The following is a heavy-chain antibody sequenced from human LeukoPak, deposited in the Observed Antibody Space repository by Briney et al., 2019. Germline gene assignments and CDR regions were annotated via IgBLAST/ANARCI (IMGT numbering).Heavy chain of an antibody. J-gene: IGHJ4*02. CDR3: ASYKTYYDSSGNPFDY. V-gene: IGHV4-38-2*02. CDR1: GYSISSAYS. D-gene: IGHD3-22*01. Sequence: PSETLSLTCTVFGYSISSAYSWGWIRQPPGKGLEWIGSIYHNGNTHYNSSLKSRVTISVDTSENQFSLKLSSMTAADTAVYYCASYKTYYDSSGNPFDYWGQGTLVTVSS. CDR2: IYHNGNT.